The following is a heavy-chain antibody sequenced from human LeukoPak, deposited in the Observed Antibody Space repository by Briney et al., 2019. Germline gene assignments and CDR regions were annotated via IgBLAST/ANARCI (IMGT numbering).Heavy chain of an antibody. CDR1: GFTFSRSD. Sequence: GGSLRLSCEASGFTFSRSDMIWVRQAPGKGLEWVSIISASGDSTYYADSVKGRFTISRDNSKNTLYLQVNSLRAEDTAVYYCAKGGKWDVTPFDYWGQGTLVTVSS. V-gene: IGHV3-23*01. D-gene: IGHD1-26*01. CDR2: ISASGDST. CDR3: AKGGKWDVTPFDY. J-gene: IGHJ4*02.